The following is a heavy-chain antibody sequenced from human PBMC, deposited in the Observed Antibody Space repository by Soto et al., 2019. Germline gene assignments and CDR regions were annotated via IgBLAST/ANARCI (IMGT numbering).Heavy chain of an antibody. Sequence: EVRLVESGGGLVKPGGSLRVSCAASGFNFNTYSMNWVRQAPGKGLEWVSFISTSGGYKYYADSVRGRFTISRDNAKKAVYLEMKSLTADDPAVYYCAGERSALPGARDAMDVWGQGTTVTVSS. CDR2: ISTSGGYK. V-gene: IGHV3-21*02. CDR3: AGERSALPGARDAMDV. J-gene: IGHJ6*02. CDR1: GFNFNTYS. D-gene: IGHD1-26*01.